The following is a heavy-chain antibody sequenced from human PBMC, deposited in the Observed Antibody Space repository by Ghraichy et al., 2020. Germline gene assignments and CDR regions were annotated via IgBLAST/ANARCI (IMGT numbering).Heavy chain of an antibody. D-gene: IGHD6-13*01. V-gene: IGHV3-23*01. Sequence: GGSLRLSCAASGFTFSSYAMSWVRQAPGKGLEWVSAISGSGGSTYYADSVKGRFTISRDNSKNTLYLQMNSLRAEDTAVYYCAKVGGSWAAAVYLIDYWGQGTLVTVSS. CDR1: GFTFSSYA. CDR2: ISGSGGST. J-gene: IGHJ4*02. CDR3: AKVGGSWAAAVYLIDY.